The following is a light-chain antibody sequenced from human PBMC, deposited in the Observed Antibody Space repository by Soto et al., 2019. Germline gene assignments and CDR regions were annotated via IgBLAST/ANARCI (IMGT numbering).Light chain of an antibody. CDR1: SSNIGSNT. CDR2: SNN. CDR3: ATWDDTLSGWV. Sequence: QSVLTQPPSASGTPGQRVTISCSGSSSNIGSNTVNWYQQLPGTAPKLLIHSNNQRPSGVPDRFSGSKSGTSASLAISGPQSEDEADYYCATWDDTLSGWVFGGGTQLTVL. V-gene: IGLV1-44*01. J-gene: IGLJ7*01.